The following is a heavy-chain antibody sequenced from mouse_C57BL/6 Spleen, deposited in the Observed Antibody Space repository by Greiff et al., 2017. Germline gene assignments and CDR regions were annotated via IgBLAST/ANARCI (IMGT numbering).Heavy chain of an antibody. Sequence: QVQLQQPGAELVKPGASVKLSCKASGYTFTSYWMQWVKQRPGQGLEWIGEIAPSDSYTNYNQKFKGKATLTVDTSSSTAYMQLSSLTSEDSAVYYYARSYYYGSSYKYFDVWGTGTTVTVAS. CDR1: GYTFTSYW. CDR2: IAPSDSYT. J-gene: IGHJ1*03. V-gene: IGHV1-50*01. CDR3: ARSYYYGSSYKYFDV. D-gene: IGHD1-1*01.